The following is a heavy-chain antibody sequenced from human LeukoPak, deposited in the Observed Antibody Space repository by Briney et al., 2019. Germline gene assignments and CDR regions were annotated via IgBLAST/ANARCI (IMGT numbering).Heavy chain of an antibody. J-gene: IGHJ4*02. CDR1: GGSISGHY. CDR2: ISSSGDT. CDR3: AKGGASPLPFDS. V-gene: IGHV4-59*11. D-gene: IGHD3-16*01. Sequence: TSENLSLTCTVSGGSISGHYWSWIRQPPGKGLEWIGFISSSGDTNYGPSLKSRVSISVDPSKNQFSLNLSSVTSADTAVYYCAKGGASPLPFDSWGQGTLVTVSS.